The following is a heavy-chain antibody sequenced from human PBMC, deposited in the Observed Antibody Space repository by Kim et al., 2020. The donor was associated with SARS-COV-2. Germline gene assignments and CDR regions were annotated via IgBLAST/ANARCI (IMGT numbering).Heavy chain of an antibody. D-gene: IGHD1-26*01. Sequence: GGSLRLSCAASGFTFTSYGMHWVRQAPGKGLEWVAVIWYDGRNKYYADSVKGRFTISRDNSKNTLYLQMNSLRAEDTAVYYCATEVVRATTTDRGVDYWGQGTLVTVSS. V-gene: IGHV3-33*01. CDR2: IWYDGRNK. J-gene: IGHJ4*02. CDR3: ATEVVRATTTDRGVDY. CDR1: GFTFTSYG.